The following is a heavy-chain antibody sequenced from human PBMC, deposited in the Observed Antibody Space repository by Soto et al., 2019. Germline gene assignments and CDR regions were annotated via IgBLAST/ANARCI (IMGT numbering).Heavy chain of an antibody. J-gene: IGHJ4*02. D-gene: IGHD2-8*01. Sequence: PGGSLRLSCSGFGFNFSDYYMNWIRQSPVKGLEWVSSILSLESHKYYAASVMGRFSVSRDNAKRSLFLQMNNLRAEDTGIYFCATGLKDTSNRPSFVSWGPGTPVTVSS. V-gene: IGHV3-11*01. CDR1: GFNFSDYY. CDR2: ILSLESHK. CDR3: ATGLKDTSNRPSFVS.